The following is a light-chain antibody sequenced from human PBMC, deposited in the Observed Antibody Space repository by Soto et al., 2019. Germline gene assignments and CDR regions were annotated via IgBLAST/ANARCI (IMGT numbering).Light chain of an antibody. CDR3: QQRSSWPPVT. J-gene: IGKJ5*01. V-gene: IGKV3-11*01. CDR2: YAS. Sequence: ERVLTQSPATLSLFPGERATLSCRASQSVSRNLAWYQQRPGQAPRLLIYYASTRATGIPARFSGSGSGTDFTLTISSLVPEDFAVYYCQQRSSWPPVTFGQGTRLEIK. CDR1: QSVSRN.